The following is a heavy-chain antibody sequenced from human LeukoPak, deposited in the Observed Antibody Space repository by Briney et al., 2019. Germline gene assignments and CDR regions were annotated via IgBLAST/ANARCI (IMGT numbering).Heavy chain of an antibody. CDR2: IYYSGST. D-gene: IGHD3-22*01. CDR3: ARGTRFYYDSSGYYRY. J-gene: IGHJ4*02. V-gene: IGHV4-39*07. CDR1: GGSISSSSYY. Sequence: SETLSLTCTVSGGSISSSSYYWGWIRQPPGKGLEWIGSIYYSGSTYYNPSLKSRVTISVDTSKNQFSLKLSSVTAADTAVYYCARGTRFYYDSSGYYRYWGQGTLVTVSS.